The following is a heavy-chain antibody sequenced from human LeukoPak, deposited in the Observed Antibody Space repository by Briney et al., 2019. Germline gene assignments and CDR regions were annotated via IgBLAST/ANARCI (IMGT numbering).Heavy chain of an antibody. CDR2: MNPVSGNA. CDR1: GYTFTNFD. D-gene: IGHD6-13*01. Sequence: GASVKVSCKASGYTFTNFDINWVRQAPGQGLERMGWMNPVSGNAGSAQKFQGRVTLTRDTSISTAYMELSSLRSDDTAFYYCARAPMGAAALYWGQGTLVTVSS. J-gene: IGHJ4*02. CDR3: ARAPMGAAALY. V-gene: IGHV1-8*01.